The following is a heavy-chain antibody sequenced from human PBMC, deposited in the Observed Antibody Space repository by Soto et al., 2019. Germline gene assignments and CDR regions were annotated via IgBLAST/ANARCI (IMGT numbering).Heavy chain of an antibody. CDR1: GFTYSNNA. CDR3: AREGSRDYDRSGYYPLDY. Sequence: EVHLLESGGGLAQPGGSLRLSCVASGFTYSNNAMSWVRQVPGKGLEWICGSVLSTYYADFVKGRFTVSRDNSKNTLYLQMNSLRVEDTAIYYCAREGSRDYDRSGYYPLDYWGQGTLVTVSS. CDR2: GSVLST. J-gene: IGHJ4*02. D-gene: IGHD3-22*01. V-gene: IGHV3-23*01.